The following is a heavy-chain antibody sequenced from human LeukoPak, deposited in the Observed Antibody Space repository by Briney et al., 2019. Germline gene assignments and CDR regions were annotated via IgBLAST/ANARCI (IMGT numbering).Heavy chain of an antibody. D-gene: IGHD5-12*01. Sequence: GGSLRLSCAASGFTFSDYYMSWIRQAPGKGLEWVSYISSSSSYTDYADSVKGRFTISRDNAKNSLNLQMNSLRAEDAAVYYCARGSGYSGYSDYWGQGTLVTVSS. CDR2: ISSSSSYT. J-gene: IGHJ4*02. CDR1: GFTFSDYY. V-gene: IGHV3-11*05. CDR3: ARGSGYSGYSDY.